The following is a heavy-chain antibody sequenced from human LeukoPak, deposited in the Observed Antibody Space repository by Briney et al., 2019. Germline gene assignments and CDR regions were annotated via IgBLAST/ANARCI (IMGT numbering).Heavy chain of an antibody. CDR1: GYDFINYG. J-gene: IGHJ4*02. D-gene: IGHD6-6*01. V-gene: IGHV1-18*01. CDR3: ARGGPFPSGSSSREYYLDY. CDR2: RSIYNGNT. Sequence: ASVKVSCKASGYDFINYGISWVRQAPGQGLEWMGWRSIYNGNTDYKLQGRVTMTTDTSTSTAYMEVRSLRSDDTAGYYCARGGPFPSGSSSREYYLDYWGQGTLVTVPS.